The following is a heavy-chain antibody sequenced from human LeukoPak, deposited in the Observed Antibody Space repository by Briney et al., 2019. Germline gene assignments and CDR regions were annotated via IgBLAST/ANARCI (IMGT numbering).Heavy chain of an antibody. CDR1: GGSFSGYY. Sequence: SETLSLTCAVYGGSFSGYYWSWIRQPPGKGLEWIGEINHSGSTNYNPSLKSRVTISVDASKNLFALKLSSVTAADTAVYYCARDRYCSGGSCYLGWFDPWGQGTLVTVPS. V-gene: IGHV4-34*01. J-gene: IGHJ5*02. D-gene: IGHD2-15*01. CDR2: INHSGST. CDR3: ARDRYCSGGSCYLGWFDP.